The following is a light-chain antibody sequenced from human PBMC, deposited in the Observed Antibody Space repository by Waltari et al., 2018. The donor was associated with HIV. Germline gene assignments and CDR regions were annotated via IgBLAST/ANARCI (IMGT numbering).Light chain of an antibody. V-gene: IGKV1-9*01. Sequence: DIPLTQSPSFLSASVGDRVTITCRASQGISSYLAWYQQRPGKAPKLLIYSASTLQSGVPSRFSGRASGTEFTLTISSLQPEDSATYYCQQLNSYPCPFTFGPRTKVEIK. CDR2: SAS. CDR3: QQLNSYPCPFT. CDR1: QGISSY. J-gene: IGKJ3*01.